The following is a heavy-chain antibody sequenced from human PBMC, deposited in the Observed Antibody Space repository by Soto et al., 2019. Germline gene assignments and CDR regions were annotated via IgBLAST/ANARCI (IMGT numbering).Heavy chain of an antibody. V-gene: IGHV5-10-1*01. D-gene: IGHD3-10*01. CDR1: GYSFTSYW. Sequence: GESLKISCKGSGYSFTSYWISWVRQMPGKGLEWMGRIDPSDSYTNYSPPFQGHVTISADKSISTAYLQWSSLKASDTAMYYCARLPITMVRGVAGDYYYGMDVWGQGTTVTVSS. CDR3: ARLPITMVRGVAGDYYYGMDV. CDR2: IDPSDSYT. J-gene: IGHJ6*02.